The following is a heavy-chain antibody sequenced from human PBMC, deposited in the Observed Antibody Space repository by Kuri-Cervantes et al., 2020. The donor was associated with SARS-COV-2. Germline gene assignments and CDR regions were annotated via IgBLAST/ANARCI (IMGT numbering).Heavy chain of an antibody. J-gene: IGHJ4*02. CDR3: ARVWDGGDYFDY. D-gene: IGHD3-16*01. Sequence: ASVKVSCKAPETTFPNYDINWVRQATGQGLEWMGMVKTNSGNTLYAQFFQGRVTMTRNTSISTAYMELSSLRSEDTAVYYCARVWDGGDYFDYWGQGTLVTVSS. CDR1: ETTFPNYD. CDR2: VKTNSGNT. V-gene: IGHV1-8*01.